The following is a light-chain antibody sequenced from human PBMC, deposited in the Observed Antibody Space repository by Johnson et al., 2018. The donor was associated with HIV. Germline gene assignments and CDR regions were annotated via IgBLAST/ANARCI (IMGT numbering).Light chain of an antibody. CDR1: SSNIGNNY. J-gene: IGLJ1*01. V-gene: IGLV1-51*02. CDR2: ENN. CDR3: GTWDNSLSAYV. Sequence: QPVLTQPPSVSAAPGQKVTISCSGSSSNIGNNYVSLYQQLPGTAPKLLIYENNKRPSGIPDRFSGSTSGTSAALGINALHTGDEADYYCGTWDNSLSAYVFGTGTKVTVL.